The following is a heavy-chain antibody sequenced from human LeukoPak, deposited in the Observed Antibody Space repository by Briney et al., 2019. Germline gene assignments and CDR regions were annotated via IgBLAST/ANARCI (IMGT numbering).Heavy chain of an antibody. V-gene: IGHV6-1*01. D-gene: IGHD1-26*01. CDR3: ARGNSGSLDFYYYCVDV. CDR1: GDSVSSNSAA. J-gene: IGHJ6*03. CDR2: TYYRSKWYN. Sequence: SQTLSLTCAIAGDSVSSNSAAWNWLRQSPSRGLQWLGMTYYRSKWYNDYAVSVKSRITINPDTSKNQFSLQLTSVTPEDTAVYYCARGNSGSLDFYYYCVDVWGKGTTVTVSS.